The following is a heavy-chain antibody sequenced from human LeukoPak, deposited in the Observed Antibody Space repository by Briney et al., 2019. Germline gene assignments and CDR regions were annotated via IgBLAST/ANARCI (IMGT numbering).Heavy chain of an antibody. J-gene: IGHJ4*02. Sequence: SETLSLTCTVSGGSISSYYWSWIRQPPGKRLEWIGYIYYSGSTNYSPSLKSRVTMSVDTSKSQLSLKLSSVTAADTAVYYCVRHNTTWYYFDYWGQGALVTVSS. V-gene: IGHV4-59*01. CDR2: IYYSGST. D-gene: IGHD6-13*01. CDR3: VRHNTTWYYFDY. CDR1: GGSISSYY.